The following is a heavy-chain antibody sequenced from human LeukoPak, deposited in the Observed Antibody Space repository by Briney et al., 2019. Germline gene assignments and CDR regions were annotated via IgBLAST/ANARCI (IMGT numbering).Heavy chain of an antibody. Sequence: GGSLRLSCAASGFTFSSYSMNWVRQAPGKRLEWVSYISSSSSTIYYADSVKGRFTISRDNAKNSLYLQMNSLRAEDTAVYYCARDQGPKYYDFWSGYKDYWGQGTLVTVSS. CDR2: ISSSSSTI. V-gene: IGHV3-48*01. CDR3: ARDQGPKYYDFWSGYKDY. D-gene: IGHD3-3*01. J-gene: IGHJ4*02. CDR1: GFTFSSYS.